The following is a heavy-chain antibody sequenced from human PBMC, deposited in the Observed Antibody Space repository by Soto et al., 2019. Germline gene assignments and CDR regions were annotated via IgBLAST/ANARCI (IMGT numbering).Heavy chain of an antibody. CDR1: GFTFSSYW. CDR2: INSDGSRT. CDR3: TTDSYSTIIIVRFDY. J-gene: IGHJ4*01. D-gene: IGHD3-22*01. Sequence: PGGSLRLSCAASGFTFSSYWMHWVRQAPGEGLVWVSRINSDGSRTSYADSVKGRFTISRDNAKNTLYLQMNSLRAEDTAVYYCTTDSYSTIIIVRFDYWGHGTLVTVSS. V-gene: IGHV3-74*01.